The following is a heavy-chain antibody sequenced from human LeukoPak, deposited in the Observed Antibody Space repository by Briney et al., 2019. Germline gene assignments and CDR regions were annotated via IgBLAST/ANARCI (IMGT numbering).Heavy chain of an antibody. J-gene: IGHJ4*02. CDR3: AREVDSSGYYYDLGPHFDY. D-gene: IGHD3-22*01. V-gene: IGHV3-30*04. CDR1: GFTFSSYA. CDR2: ISYVGTNK. Sequence: PGGSLRLSCAASGFTFSSYAMHWVRQAPGKGLEWVAVISYVGTNKYYADSVRGRFTISRDNAKNSLYLQMNSLRAEDTAVYYCAREVDSSGYYYDLGPHFDYWGQGTLVTVSS.